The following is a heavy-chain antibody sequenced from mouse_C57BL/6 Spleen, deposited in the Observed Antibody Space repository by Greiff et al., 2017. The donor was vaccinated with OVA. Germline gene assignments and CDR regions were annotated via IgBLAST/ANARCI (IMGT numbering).Heavy chain of an antibody. D-gene: IGHD2-4*01. CDR2: IYPGSGNT. Sequence: VQLQESGAELVRPGASVKLSCKASGYTFTDYYINWVKQRPGQGLEWIARIYPGSGNTYYNEKFKGKATLTAEKSSSTAYMQLSSLTSEDSAVYFCARIYDYDGGFAYWGQGTLVTVSA. V-gene: IGHV1-76*01. J-gene: IGHJ3*01. CDR1: GYTFTDYY. CDR3: ARIYDYDGGFAY.